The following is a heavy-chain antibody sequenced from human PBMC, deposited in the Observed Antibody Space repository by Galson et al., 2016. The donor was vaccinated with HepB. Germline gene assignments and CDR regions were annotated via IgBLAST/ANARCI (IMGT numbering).Heavy chain of an antibody. J-gene: IGHJ3*02. V-gene: IGHV3-30*03. CDR1: GFTFNTYA. Sequence: SLRLSCAASGFTFNTYAMNWVRQAPGMGLEWVAVISYNGENKFYEESMKGRSTISRDNSKNTMYLQLDSLRVADTAIYYCARDRSAYSSAFDMWGRGTMVTVSS. CDR3: ARDRSAYSSAFDM. CDR2: ISYNGENK. D-gene: IGHD3-3*01.